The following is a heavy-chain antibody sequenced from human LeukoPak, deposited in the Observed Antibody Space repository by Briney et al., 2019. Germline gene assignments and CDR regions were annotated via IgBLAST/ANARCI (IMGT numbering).Heavy chain of an antibody. CDR3: AKPSGSGVDY. D-gene: IGHD1-26*01. Sequence: PGGSLRLSCGASGFVFDDYVMHWVRQAPGKGLEWVAFIRSDGYHTYYTDSVKGRFIITRDNFKNTLYLQMNSLRLEDMAVYYCAKPSGSGVDYWGRGTRVTVSS. J-gene: IGHJ4*02. CDR1: GFVFDDYV. CDR2: IRSDGYHT. V-gene: IGHV3-30*02.